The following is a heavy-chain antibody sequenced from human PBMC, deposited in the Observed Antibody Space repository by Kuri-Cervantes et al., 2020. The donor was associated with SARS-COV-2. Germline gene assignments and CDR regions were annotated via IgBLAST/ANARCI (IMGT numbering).Heavy chain of an antibody. CDR2: IIPILGIA. CDR1: GGTFSSYA. V-gene: IGHV1-69*10. CDR3: ARVREIFTGGDDYSNYAYYYYGMNV. Sequence: SVKVSCKASGGTFSSYAISWVRQAPGQGLEWMGGIIPILGIANYAQKFQGRVTITADKSTSTAYMELSSLRSEDTAVYYCARVREIFTGGDDYSNYAYYYYGMNVWGQGTTVTVSS. J-gene: IGHJ6*02. D-gene: IGHD4-11*01.